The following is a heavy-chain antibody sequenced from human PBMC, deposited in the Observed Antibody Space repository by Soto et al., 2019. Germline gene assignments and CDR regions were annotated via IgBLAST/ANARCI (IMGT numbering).Heavy chain of an antibody. CDR3: AREVQGTPGNPNWFDP. Sequence: SETLSLTCTVSGGSISSYYWSWIRQPPGKGLEWIGYIYYSGSTNYNPSLKSRVTISVDTSKNQFSLKLSSVTAADTAVYYCAREVQGTPGNPNWFDPWGQATLVTVSS. J-gene: IGHJ5*02. CDR2: IYYSGST. D-gene: IGHD1-1*01. V-gene: IGHV4-59*01. CDR1: GGSISSYY.